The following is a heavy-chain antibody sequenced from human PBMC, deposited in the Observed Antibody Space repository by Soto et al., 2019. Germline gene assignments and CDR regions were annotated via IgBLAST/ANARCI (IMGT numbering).Heavy chain of an antibody. CDR1: GFTFSSYG. CDR3: GKARPLYYYDSGGFPFHY. Sequence: GGSLRLSCVASGFTFSSYGMSWVRQAPGQGLEWVSTIRGNGANRYYADSVKGRFIISRDNSKSTLYLQLDSLRADDTAVYYCGKARPLYYYDSGGFPFHYWGQGTRVTVSS. D-gene: IGHD3-22*01. CDR2: IRGNGANR. J-gene: IGHJ4*02. V-gene: IGHV3-23*01.